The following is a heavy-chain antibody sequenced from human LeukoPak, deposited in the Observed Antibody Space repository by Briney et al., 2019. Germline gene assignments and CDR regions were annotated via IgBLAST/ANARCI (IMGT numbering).Heavy chain of an antibody. CDR1: GFTFSSYG. Sequence: GGSLRLSCAASGFTFSSYGMHWVRQAPGKGLEWVAFIRYDGSNKYYADSVKGRFTISRDNSKNTLYLQMNSLRAEDTAVYYCAKDRRIAAPPLDYWGQGTLVTVSS. D-gene: IGHD6-6*01. CDR3: AKDRRIAAPPLDY. J-gene: IGHJ4*02. CDR2: IRYDGSNK. V-gene: IGHV3-30*02.